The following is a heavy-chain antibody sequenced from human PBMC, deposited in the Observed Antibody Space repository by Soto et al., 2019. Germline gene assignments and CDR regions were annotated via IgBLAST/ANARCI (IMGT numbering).Heavy chain of an antibody. CDR3: ARDRRDIVVVVAATPVDP. Sequence: QVPLVQSGAEVKKPGASVKVSCKASGYTFTSYGISWVRQAPGQGLEWMGWISAYNGNTNYAQKLQGRVTMTTDTSTSTAYIELRSLRSDDTAVYYCARDRRDIVVVVAATPVDPWGQGTLVTVSS. CDR2: ISAYNGNT. D-gene: IGHD2-15*01. V-gene: IGHV1-18*01. J-gene: IGHJ5*02. CDR1: GYTFTSYG.